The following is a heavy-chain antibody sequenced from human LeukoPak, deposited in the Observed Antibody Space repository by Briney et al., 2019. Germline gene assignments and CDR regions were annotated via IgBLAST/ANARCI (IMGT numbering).Heavy chain of an antibody. Sequence: SETLSLTCTVSGGSISSYHWSWIRQPPGKGLDWIGYIYYSGSTNYNPSLKSRVTISVNTSKTQFSLKLSSVTAADTAVYYCARGTFWSGYYHDYWGQGTLVTVSS. D-gene: IGHD3-3*01. V-gene: IGHV4-59*01. J-gene: IGHJ4*02. CDR1: GGSISSYH. CDR2: IYYSGST. CDR3: ARGTFWSGYYHDY.